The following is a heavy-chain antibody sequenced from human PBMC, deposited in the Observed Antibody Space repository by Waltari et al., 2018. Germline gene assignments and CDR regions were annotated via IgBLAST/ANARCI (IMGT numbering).Heavy chain of an antibody. Sequence: QLQLQESGPGLVKPSETLSLTRTVSGGSISSSSYYWGWIRQPPGKGLEWIGSIYYSGSTYYNPSLKSRVTISVDTSKNQFSLKLSSVTAADTAVYYCARGGDGYNWGSDYWGQGTLVTVSS. V-gene: IGHV4-39*07. D-gene: IGHD3-16*01. J-gene: IGHJ4*02. CDR2: IYYSGST. CDR1: GGSISSSSYY. CDR3: ARGGDGYNWGSDY.